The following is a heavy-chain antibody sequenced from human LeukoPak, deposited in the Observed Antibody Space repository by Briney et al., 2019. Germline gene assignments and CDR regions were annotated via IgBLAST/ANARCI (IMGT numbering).Heavy chain of an antibody. V-gene: IGHV3-7*01. CDR2: IKQDGSEK. CDR3: ARDRFRYGWIYYHYMDV. D-gene: IGHD5-18*01. J-gene: IGHJ6*03. Sequence: GGSLRLSCAASGFTFSSYWMSWVRQAPGKGLEWVANIKQDGSEKYYVDSVKGRFTISRDNAKNSLYLQMNSLRAEDTAGYYCARDRFRYGWIYYHYMDVWGKGTKVNVSS. CDR1: GFTFSSYW.